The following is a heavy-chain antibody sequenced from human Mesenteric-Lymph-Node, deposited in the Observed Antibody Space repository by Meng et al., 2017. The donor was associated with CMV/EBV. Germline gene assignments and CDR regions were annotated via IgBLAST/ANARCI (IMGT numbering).Heavy chain of an antibody. Sequence: ASVKVSCKASGYTFTGYYMHWVRQAPGQGLEWMGWINPNSGGTNYAQKFQGRVTMTRDTSISTAYMELSSLRSEDTAVYYCARVPDDSSGYYYAGAPFDYWGQGTLVTVSS. D-gene: IGHD3-22*01. CDR2: INPNSGGT. CDR1: GYTFTGYY. V-gene: IGHV1-2*02. J-gene: IGHJ4*02. CDR3: ARVPDDSSGYYYAGAPFDY.